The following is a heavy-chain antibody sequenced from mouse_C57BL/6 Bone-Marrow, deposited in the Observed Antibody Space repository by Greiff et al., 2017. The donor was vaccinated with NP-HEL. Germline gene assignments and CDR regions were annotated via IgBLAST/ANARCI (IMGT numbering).Heavy chain of an antibody. V-gene: IGHV1-59*01. D-gene: IGHD2-4*01. CDR1: GYTFTSYW. J-gene: IGHJ4*01. CDR3: ARGLPRMDY. CDR2: IDPSDSYT. Sequence: QVQLQQPGAELVRPRTSVKLSCKASGYTFTSYWMHWVKQRPGQGLEWIGVIDPSDSYTNYNQKFKGKATLTVDTSSSTAYMQLSSLTSEDSAVYYCARGLPRMDYWGQGTSVTVSS.